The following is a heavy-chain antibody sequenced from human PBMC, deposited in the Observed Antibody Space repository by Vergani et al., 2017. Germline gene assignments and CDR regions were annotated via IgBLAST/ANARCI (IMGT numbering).Heavy chain of an antibody. Sequence: QVRLMQSAAEVKKPGASVRVSCKASGYTFTGYFIHWVRQAPGQGLEWMGWINPNSGGTNYVQKFQGRVTMTRDTFITTAYMELSRLKSDDTAVYYCATGNWNDVADHWGQGTLVTVSS. CDR2: INPNSGGT. V-gene: IGHV1-2*02. CDR1: GYTFTGYF. J-gene: IGHJ4*02. CDR3: ATGNWNDVADH. D-gene: IGHD1-20*01.